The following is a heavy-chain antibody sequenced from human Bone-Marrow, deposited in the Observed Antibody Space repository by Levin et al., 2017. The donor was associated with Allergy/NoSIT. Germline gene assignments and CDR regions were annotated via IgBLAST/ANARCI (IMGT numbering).Heavy chain of an antibody. CDR3: ARARLGSGSYYYYYYYMDV. CDR2: ISSSSSYT. D-gene: IGHD3-10*01. CDR1: GFTFSDYY. V-gene: IGHV3-11*05. J-gene: IGHJ6*03. Sequence: SCAASGFTFSDYYMSWIRQAPGKGLEWVSYISSSSSYTNYADSVKGRFTISRDNAKNSLYLQMNSLRAEDTAVYYCARARLGSGSYYYYYYYMDVWGKGTTVTVSS.